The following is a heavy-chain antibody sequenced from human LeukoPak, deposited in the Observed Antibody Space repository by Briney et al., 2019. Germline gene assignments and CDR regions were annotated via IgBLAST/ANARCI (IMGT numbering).Heavy chain of an antibody. V-gene: IGHV3-30*18. D-gene: IGHD2-21*02. J-gene: IGHJ4*02. CDR2: ISYDGSKK. Sequence: GGSLRLSCAASGFTFSRNGMHWVRQPPGKGLEWVAVISYDGSKKYYADSVKGRFTISRDNSKNTLYVQMNSLRAEDTAVYYCAKEYCSGDCSSDYFDYWGQGTLVTVSS. CDR1: GFTFSRNG. CDR3: AKEYCSGDCSSDYFDY.